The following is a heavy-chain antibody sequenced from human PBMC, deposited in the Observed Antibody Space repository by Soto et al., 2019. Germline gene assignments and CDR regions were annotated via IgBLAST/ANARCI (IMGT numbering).Heavy chain of an antibody. D-gene: IGHD7-27*01. CDR3: ARAPLTPRYYHYGMDV. CDR1: GYTFTSYY. Sequence: ASVKVSCKASGYTFTSYYMHWVRQAPAQGLEWMGIINPTGGSTTYAQKFQGRVTMTRDTSTSTAYMELSRLRSDDAAVYYCARAPLTPRYYHYGMDVWGQGTTVTVSS. V-gene: IGHV1-46*01. CDR2: INPTGGST. J-gene: IGHJ6*02.